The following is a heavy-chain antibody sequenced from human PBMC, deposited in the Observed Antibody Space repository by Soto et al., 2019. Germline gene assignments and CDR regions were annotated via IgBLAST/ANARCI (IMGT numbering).Heavy chain of an antibody. J-gene: IGHJ4*02. CDR2: VYYSGST. CDR1: GGSVSSGSYY. V-gene: IGHV4-61*01. D-gene: IGHD3-16*02. CDR3: ARGRSRPDL. Sequence: QVQLQESGPGLVKPSETLSLTCTVSGGSVSSGSYYWSWIRQPPGKGLEWIGCVYYSGSTTYNPSLKSRDPTSIDTYKNPFSMKLSSVAAADTAVYYCARGRSRPDLWGQGTLVTVSS.